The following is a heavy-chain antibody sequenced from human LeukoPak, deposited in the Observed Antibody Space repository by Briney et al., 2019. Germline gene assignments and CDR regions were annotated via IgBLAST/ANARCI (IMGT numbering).Heavy chain of an antibody. CDR1: GGSISSYY. CDR3: ARGMDIVVVPAAIYYMDV. J-gene: IGHJ6*03. CDR2: IYYSGST. V-gene: IGHV4-59*01. Sequence: SSETLSLTCTVSGGSISSYYWSWIRQPPGKGLEWIGYIYYSGSTNYNPSLKSRVTISVDTSKNQFSLKLSSVTAADTAVYYCARGMDIVVVPAAIYYMDVWGKGTTVTVSS. D-gene: IGHD2-2*03.